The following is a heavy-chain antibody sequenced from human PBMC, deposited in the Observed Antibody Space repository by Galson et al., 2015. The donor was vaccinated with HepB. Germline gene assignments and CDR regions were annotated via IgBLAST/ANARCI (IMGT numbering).Heavy chain of an antibody. CDR3: ARQHYYDSSGYFWFDP. Sequence: QSGAEVKKPGESLRISCKGSGYSFTSYWISWVRQMPGKGLEWMGRIDPSDSYTNYSPSFQGHVTISADKSISTAYLQWSSLKASDTAMYYCARQHYYDSSGYFWFDPWGQGTLVTVSS. J-gene: IGHJ5*02. V-gene: IGHV5-10-1*01. CDR1: GYSFTSYW. CDR2: IDPSDSYT. D-gene: IGHD3-22*01.